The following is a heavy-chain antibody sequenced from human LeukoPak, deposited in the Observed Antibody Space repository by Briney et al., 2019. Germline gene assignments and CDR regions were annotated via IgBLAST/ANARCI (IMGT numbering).Heavy chain of an antibody. V-gene: IGHV1-2*02. CDR1: GYTFSDYY. D-gene: IGHD1-26*01. CDR3: ARAVGATDRGFDY. Sequence: ASVKVSCKTSGYTFSDYYIHWIRQAPGQGLEWVGWINPNSGGTNYAQKFQGRVTMTRDTSISTAYMELSRLRSDDTAVYYCARAVGATDRGFDYWGQGTLATVSS. CDR2: INPNSGGT. J-gene: IGHJ4*02.